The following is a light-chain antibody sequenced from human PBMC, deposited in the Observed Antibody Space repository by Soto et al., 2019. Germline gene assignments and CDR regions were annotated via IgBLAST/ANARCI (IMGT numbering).Light chain of an antibody. V-gene: IGKV1-12*01. CDR3: QQANSFPRT. Sequence: DIQMTQSPSFVSASVGDRVTITCRASQAVSTWLAWYQQKPGDAPKLLIYAASTLQSGVPSRFSGSGSGTDFTLTIRSLQPEDFATYYCQQANSFPRTFGGGTKVGI. CDR2: AAS. CDR1: QAVSTW. J-gene: IGKJ4*01.